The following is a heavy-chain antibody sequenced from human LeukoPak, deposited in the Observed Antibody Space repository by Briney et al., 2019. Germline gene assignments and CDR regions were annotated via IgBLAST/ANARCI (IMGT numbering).Heavy chain of an antibody. D-gene: IGHD2-15*01. J-gene: IGHJ6*02. Sequence: SETLSLTCTVSGGSISSGGYYWSWIRQHPGKGLEWIGYIYYSGSTYYNPFLKSRVTMSVDTSKNQFSLKLSSVTAADTAVYYCARGSHCSGGSCYRYYYYGMDVWGQGTTVTVSS. V-gene: IGHV4-31*03. CDR2: IYYSGST. CDR3: ARGSHCSGGSCYRYYYYGMDV. CDR1: GGSISSGGYY.